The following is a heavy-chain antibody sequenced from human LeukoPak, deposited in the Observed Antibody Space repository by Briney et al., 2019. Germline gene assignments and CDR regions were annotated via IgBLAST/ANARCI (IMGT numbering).Heavy chain of an antibody. CDR2: IYYSGTT. J-gene: IGHJ4*02. CDR1: GVSISSYY. CDR3: ARGRAARPGDY. D-gene: IGHD6-6*01. V-gene: IGHV4-59*01. Sequence: SETLSLTCTVSGVSISSYYWSWIRQPPGKGLEWIGYIYYSGTTNYNPSLKSRVTISVDTSKNQFSLKLSSVTAADTAVCYCARGRAARPGDYWGRGTLVTVSS.